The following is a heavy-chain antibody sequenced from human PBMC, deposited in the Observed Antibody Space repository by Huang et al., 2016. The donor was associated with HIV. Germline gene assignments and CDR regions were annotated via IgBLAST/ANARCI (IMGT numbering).Heavy chain of an antibody. V-gene: IGHV1-8*01. CDR3: VRGTRYGDYGLRHYYYYMDV. CDR1: GYNFSSHD. CDR2: MNPKSGHT. Sequence: QVQLVQSGAEVKTPGASVKVSCKASGYNFSSHDINWVRQAPGQGLEWMGWMNPKSGHTGYSQKFQVRVNITRSTAITTAYMELSSLRSADTAVYYCVRGTRYGDYGLRHYYYYMDVWGKGTTVTVSS. J-gene: IGHJ6*03. D-gene: IGHD4-17*01.